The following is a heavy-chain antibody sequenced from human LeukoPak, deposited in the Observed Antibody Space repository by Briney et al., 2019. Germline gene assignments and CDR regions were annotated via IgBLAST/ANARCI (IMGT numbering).Heavy chain of an antibody. V-gene: IGHV3-23*01. CDR1: GFTFSNYA. J-gene: IGHJ6*03. CDR3: AKSESSSWSRYFYYMDV. D-gene: IGHD6-6*01. Sequence: PGGSLRLSCAASGFTFSNYAMTWVRQAPGKGLECVSTISGSGGSTSYADSVKGRFTISRDNSENTLYLQMNSLRVEDTAVYYCAKSESSSWSRYFYYMDVWGKGTTVTVSS. CDR2: ISGSGGST.